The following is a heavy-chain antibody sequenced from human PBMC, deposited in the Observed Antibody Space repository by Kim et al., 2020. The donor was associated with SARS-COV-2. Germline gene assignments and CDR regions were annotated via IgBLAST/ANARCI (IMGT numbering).Heavy chain of an antibody. Sequence: SETLSLTCTVSGGSITSSGFFWAWIRRPPGKGLEWVGTMYYSGSTYYNPSLKSRVTISVDTSRNQFSLKLGSVTAADTAVYYCARHWESEYYSGTYLGTVYILGQGKMV. CDR3: ARHWESEYYSGTYLGTVYI. D-gene: IGHD1-26*01. CDR2: MYYSGST. CDR1: GGSITSSGFF. V-gene: IGHV4-39*01. J-gene: IGHJ3*02.